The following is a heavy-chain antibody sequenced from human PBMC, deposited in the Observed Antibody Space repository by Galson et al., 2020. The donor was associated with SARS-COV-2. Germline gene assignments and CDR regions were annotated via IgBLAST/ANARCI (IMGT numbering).Heavy chain of an antibody. V-gene: IGHV3-48*03. CDR1: GFTFSDYE. CDR3: ARALYSGYDCGY. D-gene: IGHD5-12*01. Sequence: GGSLRLSCAASGFTFSDYEMNWVRQAPGKGLEWVAYISSSGSTIYYADSVKGRFTISRDNAKNSLYLQMNSLRAEDTAVYYCARALYSGYDCGYWGQGTLVTVSS. J-gene: IGHJ4*02. CDR2: ISSSGSTI.